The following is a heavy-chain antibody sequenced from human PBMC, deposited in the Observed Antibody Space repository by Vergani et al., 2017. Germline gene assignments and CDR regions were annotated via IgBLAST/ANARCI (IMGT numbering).Heavy chain of an antibody. J-gene: IGHJ4*02. Sequence: QVQLQQWGAGLLKPSETLSLTCAVYGGSFSDYYWSWVRQPPGKGLEWIGEINHSGSTNYNPSLKSRVTISVDTSKNQFSLKLSSVTAADTAVYYCARAGEYCSGGSCSVVDYWGQGTLVTVSS. CDR3: ARAGEYCSGGSCSVVDY. D-gene: IGHD2-15*01. CDR1: GGSFSDYY. CDR2: INHSGST. V-gene: IGHV4-34*01.